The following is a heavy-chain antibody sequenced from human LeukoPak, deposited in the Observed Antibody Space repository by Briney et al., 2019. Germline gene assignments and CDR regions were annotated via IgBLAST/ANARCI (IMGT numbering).Heavy chain of an antibody. CDR1: SGSIGTYY. V-gene: IGHV4-59*08. D-gene: IGHD3-22*01. Sequence: SETLSLTCTVSSGSIGTYYWAWIRQTPGKGLEWIGYISYSGSTKHNPSLTRRITISLDTSKNQFSLELRSMTAADTAMYYCARQAGSITTSDFWGQGTMVTVSS. CDR2: ISYSGST. CDR3: ARQAGSITTSDF. J-gene: IGHJ4*02.